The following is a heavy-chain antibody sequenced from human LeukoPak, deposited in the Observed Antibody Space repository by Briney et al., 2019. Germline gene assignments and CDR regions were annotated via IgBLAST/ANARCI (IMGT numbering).Heavy chain of an antibody. CDR2: ISSSSSYI. CDR1: GFTFSSYS. Sequence: GVSLRLSCAASGFTFSSYSMNWVRQAPGKGLEWVSSISSSSSYIYYADSVKGRFTISRDNAKNSLYLQMNSLRAEDTAVYYCARDPRGSYRYAAFDYWGQGTLVTVSS. D-gene: IGHD3-16*02. V-gene: IGHV3-21*01. CDR3: ARDPRGSYRYAAFDY. J-gene: IGHJ4*02.